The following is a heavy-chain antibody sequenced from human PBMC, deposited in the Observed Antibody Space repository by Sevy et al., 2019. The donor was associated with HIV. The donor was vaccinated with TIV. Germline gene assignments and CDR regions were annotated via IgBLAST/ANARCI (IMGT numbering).Heavy chain of an antibody. D-gene: IGHD6-13*01. CDR2: IYYIGST. Sequence: SETLSLTCTVSGGSISSYYWTWIRQPPGKGPEWIGHIYYIGSTNYNPSHKSRLTISVDTSKKQFSLRRSSVTAADTAVYYWARRTGYTNDARGGWFDPWGQGTLVTVSS. CDR1: GGSISSYY. CDR3: ARRTGYTNDARGGWFDP. J-gene: IGHJ5*02. V-gene: IGHV4-59*01.